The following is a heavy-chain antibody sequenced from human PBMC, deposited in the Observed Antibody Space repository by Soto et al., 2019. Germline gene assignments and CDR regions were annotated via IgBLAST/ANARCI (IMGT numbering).Heavy chain of an antibody. Sequence: SQTLSLTCAISGDSVSSNSAAWNWIRQSPSRGLEWLGRTYYRSKWYNDYAVSVKSRITINPDTSKNQFSLQLNSVTPEDTAVYYCAREGSMITFGGVIVAFDYWGQGTLVTVSS. CDR1: GDSVSSNSAA. CDR3: AREGSMITFGGVIVAFDY. J-gene: IGHJ4*02. V-gene: IGHV6-1*01. CDR2: TYYRSKWYN. D-gene: IGHD3-16*02.